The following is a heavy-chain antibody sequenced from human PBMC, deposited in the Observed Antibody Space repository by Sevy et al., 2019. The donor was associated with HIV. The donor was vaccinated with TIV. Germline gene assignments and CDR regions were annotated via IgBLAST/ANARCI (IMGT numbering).Heavy chain of an antibody. J-gene: IGHJ4*02. CDR2: INSDGSST. Sequence: GGSLRLSCAASGITLTPYWMHWVRQVPGKGLVWVSRINSDGSSTSYAESVKGRFTISRDNGKNTVYLQMKSLRVEDTAVYFCWGGLYYYDMRGHQEPGDYWGQGVLVTVSS. V-gene: IGHV3-74*01. CDR1: GITLTPYW. D-gene: IGHD3-22*01. CDR3: WGGLYYYDMRGHQEPGDY.